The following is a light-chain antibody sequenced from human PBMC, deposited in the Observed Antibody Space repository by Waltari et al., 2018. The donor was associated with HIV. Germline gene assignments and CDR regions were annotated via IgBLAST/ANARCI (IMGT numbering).Light chain of an antibody. J-gene: IGKJ1*01. CDR3: QQYYDTPWT. Sequence: DIVMTQSPDSLAVSLGERATINCKSSQTVLYNSNSKNYLAWYQHKPGQPPKLLINWASSRQSGVPDRFSGSGSGTDFTLTISSLQAEDVAVYYCQQYYDTPWTFGQGTKVEIK. V-gene: IGKV4-1*01. CDR1: QTVLYNSNSKNY. CDR2: WAS.